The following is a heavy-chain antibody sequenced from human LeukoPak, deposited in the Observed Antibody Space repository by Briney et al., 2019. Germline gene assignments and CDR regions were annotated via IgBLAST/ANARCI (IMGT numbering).Heavy chain of an antibody. CDR1: GGSISSSSYY. J-gene: IGHJ6*03. CDR3: ARGLTDWYYMDV. D-gene: IGHD2-21*01. CDR2: IYTSGST. V-gene: IGHV4-61*02. Sequence: PSETLSLTCTVSGGSISSSSYYWGWIRQPAGKGLEWIGRIYTSGSTNYNPSLKSRVTISVDTSKNQFSLELSSVTAADTAVYYCARGLTDWYYMDVWGKGTTVTVSS.